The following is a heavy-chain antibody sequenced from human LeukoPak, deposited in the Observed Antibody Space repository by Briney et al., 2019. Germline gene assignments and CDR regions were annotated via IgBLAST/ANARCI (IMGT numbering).Heavy chain of an antibody. CDR3: ARRRPLPYYYDSSGYYPGWFDY. V-gene: IGHV5-51*01. Sequence: PGESLKISCKGSGYSFTSYWIGWVRQMPGKGLEWMGIIYPGDSDTRYSPSFQGQVTISADKSISTAYLQWSSLKASDTAMYYCARRRPLPYYYDSSGYYPGWFDYWGQGTLVTVSS. J-gene: IGHJ4*02. D-gene: IGHD3-22*01. CDR1: GYSFTSYW. CDR2: IYPGDSDT.